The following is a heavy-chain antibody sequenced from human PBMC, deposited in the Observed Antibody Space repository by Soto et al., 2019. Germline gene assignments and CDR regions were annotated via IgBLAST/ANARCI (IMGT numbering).Heavy chain of an antibody. V-gene: IGHV4-31*03. Sequence: PSETLSLTCTVSGSSISSGGYYWSWIRQHPGKGLECIGYIYYGGSTYYNPSLKSRATISGDTSKNQFSLKLSSVTAADTAVYYCARRGSYHENRAENAYDEWGQGRLVTVSA. D-gene: IGHD2-2*01. J-gene: IGHJ4*01. CDR2: IYYGGST. CDR1: GSSISSGGYY. CDR3: ARRGSYHENRAENAYDE.